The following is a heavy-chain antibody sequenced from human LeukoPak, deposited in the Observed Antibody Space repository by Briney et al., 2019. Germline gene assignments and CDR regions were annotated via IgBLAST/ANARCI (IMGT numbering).Heavy chain of an antibody. CDR3: AREGGGLTGGSYYYYMDV. Sequence: SETLSLTCTVSGGSISSSSYYWGWIRQPPGKGLEWIGSIYYTGSTYYNPSLKSRVTISVDTSKNQFSLKLSPVTAADTAVYYCAREGGGLTGGSYYYYMDVWGKGTTVTISS. D-gene: IGHD1-14*01. J-gene: IGHJ6*03. CDR2: IYYTGST. CDR1: GGSISSSSYY. V-gene: IGHV4-39*07.